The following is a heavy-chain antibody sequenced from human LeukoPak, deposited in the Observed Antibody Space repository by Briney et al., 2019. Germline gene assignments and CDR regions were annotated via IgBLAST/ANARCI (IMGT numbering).Heavy chain of an antibody. CDR2: INHSGST. Sequence: KPSETLSLTCAVYGGSFSGYYWSWIRQPPGKGLEWIGEINHSGSTNYNPSLKSRVTISVDTSKNQFSLKLSSVTAADTAVYYCARRRVDGGSRELDYWGQGTLVTVSS. D-gene: IGHD1-26*01. CDR1: GGSFSGYY. V-gene: IGHV4-34*01. J-gene: IGHJ4*02. CDR3: ARRRVDGGSRELDY.